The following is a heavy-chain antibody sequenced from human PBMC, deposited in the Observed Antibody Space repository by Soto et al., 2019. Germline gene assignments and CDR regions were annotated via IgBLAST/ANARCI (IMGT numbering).Heavy chain of an antibody. Sequence: PGGSLRLSCAASGFTFSSYEMNWVRQAPGKGLEWVSYISSSGSTIYYADSVKGRFTISRDNAKNSLYLQMNSLRAEDTAVYYCARTMYSSSWCYYYYGMDVWGQGTTVTVSS. CDR3: ARTMYSSSWCYYYYGMDV. J-gene: IGHJ6*02. V-gene: IGHV3-48*03. CDR2: ISSSGSTI. CDR1: GFTFSSYE. D-gene: IGHD6-13*01.